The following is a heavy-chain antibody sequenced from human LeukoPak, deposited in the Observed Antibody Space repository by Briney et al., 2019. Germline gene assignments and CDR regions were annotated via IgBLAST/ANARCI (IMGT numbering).Heavy chain of an antibody. Sequence: GRSLRLSCAASGFTFSSYAMHWVRQAPGKGLEWVAVISYDGSNKYYADSVKGRFTISRDNSKNTLYLQMNSPRAEDTAVYYCARAFARSQYGSSSWYFAYWGQGTLVTVSS. CDR1: GFTFSSYA. CDR3: ARAFARSQYGSSSWYFAY. V-gene: IGHV3-30-3*01. J-gene: IGHJ4*02. CDR2: ISYDGSNK. D-gene: IGHD6-13*01.